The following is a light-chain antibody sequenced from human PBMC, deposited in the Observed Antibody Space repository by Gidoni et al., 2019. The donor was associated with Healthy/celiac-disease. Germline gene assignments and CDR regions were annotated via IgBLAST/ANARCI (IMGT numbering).Light chain of an antibody. CDR2: AAS. Sequence: DLQMTQSPSSLSASVGDRVTITCRASQSISSYLNWYQQKPGKAPKLLIYAASSLQSGVPSRFSGSGSGTDFTLTISSLQPEEFATYYCQQSYSTPCTFGQGTKLEIK. J-gene: IGKJ2*02. V-gene: IGKV1-39*01. CDR3: QQSYSTPCT. CDR1: QSISSY.